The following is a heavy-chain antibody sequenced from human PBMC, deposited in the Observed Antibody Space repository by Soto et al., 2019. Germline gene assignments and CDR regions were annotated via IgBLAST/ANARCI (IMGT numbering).Heavy chain of an antibody. J-gene: IGHJ4*02. V-gene: IGHV6-1*01. CDR3: ATLYDSSGFDY. CDR2: TFYSSKWYN. D-gene: IGHD3-22*01. Sequence: SQTLSLTCVISGDSVSSNSAGWDWIRQSPSRGLEWLGRTFYSSKWYNDYAVSLKGRISINADTSKNQFSLQLNSVTPEDTAVYYCATLYDSSGFDYWGQGTLVTVSS. CDR1: GDSVSSNSAG.